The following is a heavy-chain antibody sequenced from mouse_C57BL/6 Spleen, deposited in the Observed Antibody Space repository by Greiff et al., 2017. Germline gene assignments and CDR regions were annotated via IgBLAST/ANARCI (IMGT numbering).Heavy chain of an antibody. CDR3: ARDLLDFDY. Sequence: VQLQQSGPELVRPGVSVKISCKGSGYTFTDYAMHWVKQSHAKSLEWIGGISTYYGDASYNQKFKDKATITVDKSSSTAYMELARLTSEDSAVYNCARDLLDFDYWGQGTTLTVSS. J-gene: IGHJ2*01. CDR1: GYTFTDYA. CDR2: ISTYYGDA. V-gene: IGHV1-67*01.